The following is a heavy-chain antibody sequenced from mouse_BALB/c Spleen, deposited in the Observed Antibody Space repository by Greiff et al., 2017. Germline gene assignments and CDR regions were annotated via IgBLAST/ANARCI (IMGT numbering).Heavy chain of an antibody. CDR1: GFTFSDYY. CDR2: ISDGGSYT. CDR3: ARGYGYDEEYYAMDY. J-gene: IGHJ4*01. Sequence: EVKLVESGGGLVKPGGSLKLSCAASGFTFSDYYMYWVRQTPEKRLEWVATISDGGSYTYYPDSVKGRFTISRDNAKNNLYLQMSSLKSEDTAMYYCARGYGYDEEYYAMDYWGQGTSVTVSS. V-gene: IGHV5-4*02. D-gene: IGHD2-2*01.